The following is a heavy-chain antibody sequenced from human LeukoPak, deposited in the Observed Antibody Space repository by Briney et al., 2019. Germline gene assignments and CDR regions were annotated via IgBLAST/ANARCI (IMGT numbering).Heavy chain of an antibody. V-gene: IGHV4-4*02. Sequence: TSGTLSLTCAVSGGSVSSGHWWNWVRQPPGKGLEWIGGIYQSGSTNYNPSLKSRVTISVDESKNQFSLKLSSVTAADTAVYYCAREGVGAPGDAFDIWGQGTMVTVSS. D-gene: IGHD1-26*01. CDR3: AREGVGAPGDAFDI. CDR1: GGSVSSGHW. J-gene: IGHJ3*02. CDR2: IYQSGST.